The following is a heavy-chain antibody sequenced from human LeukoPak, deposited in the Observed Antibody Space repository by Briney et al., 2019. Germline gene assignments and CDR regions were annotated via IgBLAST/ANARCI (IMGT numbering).Heavy chain of an antibody. D-gene: IGHD3-16*01. CDR2: ISYEGSNK. Sequence: PRGSLRLSCAASGFTFSSYGMHWVRQAPGKGLEWVAVISYEGSNKNYADSVKGRFTISRDNSKNTLYLQMNSLRAEDTAVYYCATGSERGGDYWGQGTLVTVSS. J-gene: IGHJ4*02. CDR1: GFTFSSYG. CDR3: ATGSERGGDY. V-gene: IGHV3-30*03.